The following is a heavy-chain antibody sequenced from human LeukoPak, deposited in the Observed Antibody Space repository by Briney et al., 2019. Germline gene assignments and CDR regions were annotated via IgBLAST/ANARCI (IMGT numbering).Heavy chain of an antibody. J-gene: IGHJ4*02. CDR1: GGSISSYY. V-gene: IGHV4-4*07. CDR3: ARVGSGSYYDEYYFDY. D-gene: IGHD1-26*01. Sequence: SETLSLTCTVSGGSISSYYWSWIRQPAGKGLEWIGRIYTSGSTNYNPSLKSRVTMSVDTSKNQFSLKLSSVTAADTAVYYCARVGSGSYYDEYYFDYWGQGTLVTVSS. CDR2: IYTSGST.